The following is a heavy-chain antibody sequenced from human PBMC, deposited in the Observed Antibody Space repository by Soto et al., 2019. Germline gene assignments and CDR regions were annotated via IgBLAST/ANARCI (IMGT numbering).Heavy chain of an antibody. V-gene: IGHV3-74*01. CDR2: INSDGSRT. J-gene: IGHJ4*02. CDR1: GFTFSSYW. Sequence: EVQLVESGGGLVQPGGSLRLSCAASGFTFSSYWMHWVRQAPGKGLVWVSRINSDGSRTSYADSVKGRFTISRDNAKNTLYLQMTSLRAEDTAVYYGARDSAYYDFWSGYWFFDYWGQGTLVTVSS. D-gene: IGHD3-3*01. CDR3: ARDSAYYDFWSGYWFFDY.